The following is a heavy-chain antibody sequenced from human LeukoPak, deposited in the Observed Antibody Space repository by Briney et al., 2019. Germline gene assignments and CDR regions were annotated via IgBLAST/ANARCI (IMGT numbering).Heavy chain of an antibody. D-gene: IGHD2-2*01. J-gene: IGHJ4*02. CDR3: ARERVVPAARPFDY. CDR1: NGSLSGYY. CDR2: INHSGIT. Sequence: SETLSLTCAVYNGSLSGYYWSWIRQPPGKGLEGIGEINHSGITHYNPSLDSRVTIPVDTSKNQVSLKVRSVTAADTALYYCARERVVPAARPFDYWGQGTLVTVSS. V-gene: IGHV4-34*01.